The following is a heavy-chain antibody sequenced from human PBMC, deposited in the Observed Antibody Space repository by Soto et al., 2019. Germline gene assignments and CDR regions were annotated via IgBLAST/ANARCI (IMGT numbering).Heavy chain of an antibody. D-gene: IGHD6-13*01. V-gene: IGHV4-61*01. CDR3: ARDAYSSSHFDY. CDR2: IYYSGST. Sequence: SETLSLTCTVSGGSISSGSYYWSWIRQPPGKGLECVGYIYYSGSTNYNPSLKSRVTISVDTSKNQFSLKLSSVTAADTAVYYCARDAYSSSHFDYWGQGTLVTVSS. CDR1: GGSISSGSYY. J-gene: IGHJ4*02.